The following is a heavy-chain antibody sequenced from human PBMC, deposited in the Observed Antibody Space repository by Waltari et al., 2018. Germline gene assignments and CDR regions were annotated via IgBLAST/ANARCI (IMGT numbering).Heavy chain of an antibody. D-gene: IGHD6-19*01. J-gene: IGHJ4*02. CDR3: AKDLDGALAGDY. Sequence: EVQLLDSGGGLVQPAGSLRPSCAASGFTFRSYVIVWVRQAPGKGLEWVSTIGARGDIYYADSVKGRFTISRDNSKNTLYLQMNSLRADDTAIYFCAKDLDGALAGDYWGQGTLVTVSS. CDR1: GFTFRSYV. CDR2: IGARGDI. V-gene: IGHV3-23*01.